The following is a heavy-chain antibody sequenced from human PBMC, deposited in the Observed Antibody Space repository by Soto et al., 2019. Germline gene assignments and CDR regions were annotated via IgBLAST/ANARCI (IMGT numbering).Heavy chain of an antibody. CDR2: IYSGGST. D-gene: IGHD4-17*01. CDR3: ARDGGDYDDPYYGMDV. Sequence: EVQLVESGGGLIQPGGSLRLSCAASGFTVSSNYMSWVRQAPGKGLEWVSVIYSGGSTYYADYVKGRFTISRDNSKNTLYLQMNSLIAEDTAVYYCARDGGDYDDPYYGMDVWGQGTTVTVSS. J-gene: IGHJ6*02. CDR1: GFTVSSNY. V-gene: IGHV3-53*01.